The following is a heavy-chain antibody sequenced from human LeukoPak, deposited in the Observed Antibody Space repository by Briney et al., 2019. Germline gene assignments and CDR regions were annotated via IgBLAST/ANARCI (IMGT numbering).Heavy chain of an antibody. D-gene: IGHD2-8*01. CDR3: ARRSMRGYYFDY. J-gene: IGHJ4*02. CDR2: INPNSGGT. CDR1: GYTSTGYY. Sequence: GASVKVSCKASGYTSTGYYMHWVRQAPGQGLEWMGWINPNSGGTNYAQKFQGRVTMTRDTSISTAYMELSRLRSDDTAVYYCARRSMRGYYFDYWGQGTLVTVSS. V-gene: IGHV1-2*02.